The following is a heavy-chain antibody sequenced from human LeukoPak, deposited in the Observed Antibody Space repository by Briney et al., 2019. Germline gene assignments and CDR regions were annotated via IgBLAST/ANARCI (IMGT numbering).Heavy chain of an antibody. CDR2: INSDGSTT. CDR1: GFTFSSYW. D-gene: IGHD4-17*01. V-gene: IGHV3-74*01. Sequence: QAGGSLRLSCTASGFTFSSYWMHWVRQAPGKGLVWVSRINSDGSTTSYADSVKGRFTISRDNAKNTLYLQMNSLRAEDTAVYYCAKYYGDDPDYYYYMDVWGKGTTVTISS. J-gene: IGHJ6*03. CDR3: AKYYGDDPDYYYYMDV.